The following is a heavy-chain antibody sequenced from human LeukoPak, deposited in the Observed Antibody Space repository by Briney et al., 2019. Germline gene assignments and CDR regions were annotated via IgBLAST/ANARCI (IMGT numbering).Heavy chain of an antibody. CDR2: IWYDGSNK. D-gene: IGHD3-22*01. CDR1: GFTFSSYG. Sequence: AGGSLGRSCAASGFTFSSYGMHWVRKAPGKGLGWVAVIWYDGSNKYYADSVKGRFTISRDNSKNALYLQMNSLRAEDTAVYYCARDEQTYYYDSSGYYPDYWGQGTLVTVSS. J-gene: IGHJ4*02. V-gene: IGHV3-33*01. CDR3: ARDEQTYYYDSSGYYPDY.